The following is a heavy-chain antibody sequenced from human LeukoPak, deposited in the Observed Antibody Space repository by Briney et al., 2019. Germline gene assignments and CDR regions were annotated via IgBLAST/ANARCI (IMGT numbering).Heavy chain of an antibody. CDR3: AKDLGHIVVVTAIPGLDY. J-gene: IGHJ4*02. CDR1: DFPYRNYN. CDR2: ISSGGTDI. Sequence: GGSLRLSRAASDFPYRNYNMTWVRQAPGKGLEWVSSISSGGTDIHYADSVKGRFTISRDNSKNTLYLQMNSLRAEDTAVYYCAKDLGHIVVVTAIPGLDYWGQGTLVTVSS. D-gene: IGHD2-21*02. V-gene: IGHV3-21*01.